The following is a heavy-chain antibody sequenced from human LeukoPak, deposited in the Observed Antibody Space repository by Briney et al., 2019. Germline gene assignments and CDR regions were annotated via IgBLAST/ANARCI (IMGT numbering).Heavy chain of an antibody. J-gene: IGHJ6*03. CDR3: ARVSYYDSSGYFRSPYYYMDV. CDR2: IYYSGST. V-gene: IGHV4-30-4*08. CDR1: GGSISSGDYY. D-gene: IGHD3-22*01. Sequence: PSQTLSLTCTVSGGSISSGDYYWRWLRQPPGKGLEWIGYIYYSGSTYYNPSLKSRVTISVDTSKNQFSLKLSSVTAADTAVYYCARVSYYDSSGYFRSPYYYMDVWGKGTTVTVSS.